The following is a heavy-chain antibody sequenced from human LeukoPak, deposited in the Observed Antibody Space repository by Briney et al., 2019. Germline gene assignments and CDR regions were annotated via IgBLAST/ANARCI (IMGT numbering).Heavy chain of an antibody. D-gene: IGHD2-21*02. Sequence: SQTLSLTCTVSGDAVTSGGYFWTWIRQHPGKGLEWIGYISDSGTTSYNPSLKSRVSISVATSNNQFSLRLSSVTAADTAVYYCARDVVVTSSPDAFDIWGQGTMVTVSS. CDR2: ISDSGTT. CDR1: GDAVTSGGYF. J-gene: IGHJ3*02. CDR3: ARDVVVTSSPDAFDI. V-gene: IGHV4-31*03.